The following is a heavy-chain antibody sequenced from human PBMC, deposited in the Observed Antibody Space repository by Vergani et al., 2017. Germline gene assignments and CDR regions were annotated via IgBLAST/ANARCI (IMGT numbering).Heavy chain of an antibody. D-gene: IGHD1-26*01. CDR3: ASGRGDNWYFDL. CDR1: GDSINNGNYS. CDR2: INYVGRT. V-gene: IGHV4-39*01. Sequence: QLQLQESGPGLVKPSETLYITRIVSGDSINNGNYSWGSIRQPPGKGLEWMGSINYVGRTYYIPSLQSRPTVFVDTSKNQFSLNLTSVTAADTAVYYCASGRGDNWYFDLWGRGTLVTVSS. J-gene: IGHJ2*01.